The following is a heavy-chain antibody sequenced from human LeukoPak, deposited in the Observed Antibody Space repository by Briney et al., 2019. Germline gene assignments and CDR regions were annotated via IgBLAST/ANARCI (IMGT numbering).Heavy chain of an antibody. CDR1: GYIFSTYG. CDR3: ARDLPPPPATGTGGVFDY. Sequence: ASVKVSCKASGYIFSTYGINWVRQAPGQGLEWVGWISAYNGDTNYAQNVQDRVTMTTDTSTNTAYMELRSLRSDDTAVYYCARDLPPPPATGTGGVFDYWGQGTLVTVSS. D-gene: IGHD6-13*01. J-gene: IGHJ4*02. CDR2: ISAYNGDT. V-gene: IGHV1-18*01.